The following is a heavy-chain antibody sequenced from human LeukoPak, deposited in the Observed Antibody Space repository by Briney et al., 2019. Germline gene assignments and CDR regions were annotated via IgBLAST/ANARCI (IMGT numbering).Heavy chain of an antibody. J-gene: IGHJ4*02. Sequence: GSLRLSCVDFGFTFSSHSMIWVRQAPGKGLEWVSFISSSSSSIKYADSVKGRFTTSRDNAKNSVYLQMNSLRGGDTAVYYCAREYAVTGNFDYWGQGTLVSVSS. CDR3: AREYAVTGNFDY. CDR1: GFTFSSHS. D-gene: IGHD2-21*02. V-gene: IGHV3-21*01. CDR2: ISSSSSSI.